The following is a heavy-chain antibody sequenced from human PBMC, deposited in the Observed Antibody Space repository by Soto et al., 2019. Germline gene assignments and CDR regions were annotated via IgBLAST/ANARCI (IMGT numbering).Heavy chain of an antibody. CDR1: GGTFSTYG. CDR3: ASRERVDAFDV. D-gene: IGHD1-26*01. J-gene: IGHJ3*01. Sequence: QVQLVQSGAEVKKPGSSVNVSCKASGGTFSTYGITWVRQASGQGLEWMGGIIPISGSIKFAQKLQGRLTINPDEATSTVSMELSSLTSEDTAVYYCASRERVDAFDVWGQGTMVTVSS. V-gene: IGHV1-69*01. CDR2: IIPISGSI.